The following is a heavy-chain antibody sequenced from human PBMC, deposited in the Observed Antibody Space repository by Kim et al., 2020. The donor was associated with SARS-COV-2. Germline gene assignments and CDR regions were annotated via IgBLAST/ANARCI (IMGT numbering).Heavy chain of an antibody. D-gene: IGHD6-13*01. J-gene: IGHJ3*02. CDR1: GFTFSSYS. CDR2: ISSSSSYI. Sequence: GGSLRLSCAASGFTFSSYSMNWVRQAPGKGLEWVSSISSSSSYIYYADSVKGRFTISRDNAKNSLYLQMNSLRAEDTAVYYCAREGDSSSNDAFDIWGQGKMVTVSS. V-gene: IGHV3-21*01. CDR3: AREGDSSSNDAFDI.